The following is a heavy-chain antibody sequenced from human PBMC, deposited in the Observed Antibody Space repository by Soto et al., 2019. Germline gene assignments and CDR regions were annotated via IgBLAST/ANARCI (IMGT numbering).Heavy chain of an antibody. J-gene: IGHJ4*02. CDR3: AKDSDILTGYYPYYFEY. D-gene: IGHD3-9*01. CDR2: ISGSGGST. V-gene: IGHV3-23*01. CDR1: GFTFSSYA. Sequence: GGSLRLSCAASGFTFSSYAMSWVRQAPGKGLEWVSAISGSGGSTYYADSVKGRFTISRDNSKNTLYLQMNSLRAEDTAVYYCAKDSDILTGYYPYYFEYWGQGTLVTVSS.